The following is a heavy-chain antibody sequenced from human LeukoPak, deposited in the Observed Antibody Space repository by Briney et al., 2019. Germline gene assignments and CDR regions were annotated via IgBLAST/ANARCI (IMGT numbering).Heavy chain of an antibody. CDR3: TTSAYSSSWYRGGKFDY. Sequence: GGSLRLSCAASGFTFSNAWMSWVRQAPGKGLEWVGRIKSKTDGGTTDYAAPVKGRFTISRDDSKNTLYLQMYSLKTEDTAVYYCTTSAYSSSWYRGGKFDYWGQGTLVTVSS. D-gene: IGHD6-13*01. CDR2: IKSKTDGGTT. V-gene: IGHV3-15*01. J-gene: IGHJ4*02. CDR1: GFTFSNAW.